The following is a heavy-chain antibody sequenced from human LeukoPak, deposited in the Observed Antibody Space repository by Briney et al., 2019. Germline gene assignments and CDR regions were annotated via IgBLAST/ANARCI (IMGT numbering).Heavy chain of an antibody. D-gene: IGHD5-24*01. CDR2: INPSGGNT. Sequence: ASVKVSCKASGYTFTSYYMHWVRQAPGQGLEWMGLINPSGGNTNYARNFQGRVTMTRDTSTSTVYMGLSSLRSEDTAVYYCARVRDGYNDAYDIWGQGTMVTVPS. V-gene: IGHV1-46*01. CDR3: ARVRDGYNDAYDI. CDR1: GYTFTSYY. J-gene: IGHJ3*02.